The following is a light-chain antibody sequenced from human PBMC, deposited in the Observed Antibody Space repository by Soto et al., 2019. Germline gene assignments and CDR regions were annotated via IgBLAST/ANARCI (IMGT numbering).Light chain of an antibody. J-gene: IGKJ4*01. Sequence: MTQSPSSLSSSIGDSFIISCGASQDIGTYLNWYQHKPGQTPRLLIYDTSTRATGVPTRFSGSRSGAEFTLTINSLQSEDFAVYYCQPYNNWPLTFGGGTKVDIK. CDR1: QDIGTY. CDR2: DTS. CDR3: QPYNNWPLT. V-gene: IGKV3-15*01.